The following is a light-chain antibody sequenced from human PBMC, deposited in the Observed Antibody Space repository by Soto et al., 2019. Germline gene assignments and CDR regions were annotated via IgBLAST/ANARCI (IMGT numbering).Light chain of an antibody. CDR2: AAS. J-gene: IGKJ4*01. V-gene: IGKV1-27*01. Sequence: DIQMTQSPSSLSASVGDRVTITCRASQGISNYLAWFQQKPWKVPKLLIYAASTLRSGVPSRFSGSGSGTDFTLTISILQPEDVATYYCHKYNSAPLTFGGGTQVEI. CDR1: QGISNY. CDR3: HKYNSAPLT.